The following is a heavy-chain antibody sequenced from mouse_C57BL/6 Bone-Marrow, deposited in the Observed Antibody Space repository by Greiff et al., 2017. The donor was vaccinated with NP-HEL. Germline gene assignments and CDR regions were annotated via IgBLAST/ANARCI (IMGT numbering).Heavy chain of an antibody. CDR2: IYPGDGDT. CDR1: GYAFSSSW. J-gene: IGHJ2*01. CDR3: ATSPPDY. V-gene: IGHV1-82*01. D-gene: IGHD6-2*01. Sequence: VQLQQSGPELVKPGASVKISCKASGYAFSSSWMNWVKQRTGKGLEWIGRIYPGDGDTNYNGKFKGKATLTADKSSSTAYMQLSSLTSEDSAVYFCATSPPDYWGQGTTLTVSS.